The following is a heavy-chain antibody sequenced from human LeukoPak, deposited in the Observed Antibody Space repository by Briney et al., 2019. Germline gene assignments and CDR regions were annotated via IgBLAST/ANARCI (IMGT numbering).Heavy chain of an antibody. CDR3: ARDRGDSSSWYWYYYGMDV. CDR1: GGSISSGGYY. Sequence: SQTLSLTCTVSGGSISSGGYYWSWIRQPPGKGLEWIGYIYHSGSTYYNPSLKSRVTISVDTSKNQFSLKLSSVTAADTAVYYCARDRGDSSSWYWYYYGMDVWGQGTTVTVSS. J-gene: IGHJ6*02. CDR2: IYHSGST. D-gene: IGHD6-13*01. V-gene: IGHV4-30-2*01.